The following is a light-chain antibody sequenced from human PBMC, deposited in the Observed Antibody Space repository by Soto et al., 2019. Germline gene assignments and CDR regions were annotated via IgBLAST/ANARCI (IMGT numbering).Light chain of an antibody. CDR1: QTISTW. CDR2: DAS. V-gene: IGKV1-5*01. CDR3: QQYNSYPLT. J-gene: IGKJ4*01. Sequence: DIQVTQSPPTLSASVGDRVTITCRASQTISTWMAWYQQQPGKAPKLLIYDASSLESGVPSRFSGSGSGTEFTLTISSLQPDDFETYYCQQYNSYPLTFGGGTKVDIK.